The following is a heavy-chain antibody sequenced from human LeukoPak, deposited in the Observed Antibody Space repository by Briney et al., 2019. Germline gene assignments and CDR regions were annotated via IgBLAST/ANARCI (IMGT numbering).Heavy chain of an antibody. CDR1: GYTFTGYY. CDR3: ARGGRYCSSTSCYVDY. J-gene: IGHJ4*02. Sequence: GASVKVSCKASGYTFTGYYMHWVRQAPGQGLEWMGWINPNSGGTNYAQKFQGRVTMTRDTSISTAYMELSRLRSDDTAVYYCARGGRYCSSTSCYVDYWGQGTLVTVSS. V-gene: IGHV1-2*02. CDR2: INPNSGGT. D-gene: IGHD2-2*01.